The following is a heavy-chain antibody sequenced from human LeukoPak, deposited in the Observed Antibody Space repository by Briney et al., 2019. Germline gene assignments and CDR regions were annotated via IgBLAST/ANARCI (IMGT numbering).Heavy chain of an antibody. CDR1: GYTFTSYG. CDR2: ISAYNGNT. D-gene: IGHD5-12*01. Sequence: ASVKVSCKASGYTFTSYGISWVRQAPGQGLEWMGWISAYNGNTNYAQKLQGRATMTTDTSTSTAYMELRSLRSDDTAVYYCARARSGYSGYVQWFDPWGQRTLVTVSS. V-gene: IGHV1-18*01. J-gene: IGHJ5*02. CDR3: ARARSGYSGYVQWFDP.